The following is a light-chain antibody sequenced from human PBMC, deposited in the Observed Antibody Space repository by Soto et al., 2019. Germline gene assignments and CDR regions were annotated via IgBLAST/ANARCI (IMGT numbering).Light chain of an antibody. CDR2: GNS. J-gene: IGLJ1*01. CDR1: SSNIGAGSD. V-gene: IGLV1-40*01. Sequence: QSVLTQPPSVSGAPGQRVTISCTGGSSNIGAGSDVHWYQQLPGTAPKLLILGNSNRPSGVPDRFSGSKSGTSASLAITGLQAEDEADYYCQSYDTSLSALYVFGTGTKLTVL. CDR3: QSYDTSLSALYV.